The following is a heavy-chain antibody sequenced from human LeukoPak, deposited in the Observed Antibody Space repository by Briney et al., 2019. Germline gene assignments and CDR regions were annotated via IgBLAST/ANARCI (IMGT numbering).Heavy chain of an antibody. J-gene: IGHJ4*02. CDR1: GGSISSYY. V-gene: IGHV4-4*07. D-gene: IGHD6-19*01. CDR2: IYTSGST. Sequence: SETLSLTCTVSGGSISSYYWSWIRQPAGKGLEWIGRIYTSGSTNYNPSLKSRVTMSVDTSKNQFSLKLSSVTAADTAVYYCARGPYSRGWYGIDYWGQGTLVTVSS. CDR3: ARGPYSRGWYGIDY.